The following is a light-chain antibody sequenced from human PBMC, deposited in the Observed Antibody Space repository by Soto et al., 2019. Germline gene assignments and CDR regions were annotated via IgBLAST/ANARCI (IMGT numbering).Light chain of an antibody. CDR3: QQYHGFW. CDR2: DAS. J-gene: IGKJ1*01. CDR1: HTINNW. V-gene: IGKV1-5*01. Sequence: DIQLTQSPSSLSASVGDRVTITCRASHTINNWLAWYQQKPGKAPKLLIYDASSLESEVPSRFSGSGSGTEFSLTSSDLQPEDFATYYCQQYHGFWFGQGTKVEIE.